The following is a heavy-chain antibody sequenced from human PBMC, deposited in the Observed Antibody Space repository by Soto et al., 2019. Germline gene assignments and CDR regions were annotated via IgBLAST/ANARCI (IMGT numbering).Heavy chain of an antibody. CDR2: ISGSGGST. J-gene: IGHJ5*02. CDR1: GFTFSSYA. V-gene: IGHV3-23*01. Sequence: GGSLRLSCAASGFTFSSYAMSWVRQAPGKGLEWVSAISGSGGSTYYADSVKGRFTISRDNSKNTLYLQMNSLRAEDTAVYYWAKNGQWLISNWFDPWGQGTLVTVSS. D-gene: IGHD6-19*01. CDR3: AKNGQWLISNWFDP.